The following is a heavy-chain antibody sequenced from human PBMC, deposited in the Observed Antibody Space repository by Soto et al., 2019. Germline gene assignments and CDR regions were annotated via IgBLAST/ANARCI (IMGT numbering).Heavy chain of an antibody. D-gene: IGHD4-17*01. V-gene: IGHV5-51*01. J-gene: IGHJ6*02. CDR2: IYPGDSET. CDR1: GYSFTRYW. CDR3: ARQGLRWNRDAGDV. Sequence: GESLKISCKGSGYSFTRYWIGWVRQMPGKGLEWMGIIYPGDSETRYSTSFQGQVTFSADKSISTAYLKWSSLKASDTAMYYCARQGLRWNRDAGDVWGQGTTVTVSS.